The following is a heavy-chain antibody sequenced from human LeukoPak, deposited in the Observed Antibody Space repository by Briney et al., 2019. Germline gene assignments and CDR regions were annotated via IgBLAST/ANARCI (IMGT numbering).Heavy chain of an antibody. D-gene: IGHD6-19*01. CDR1: GGSINSHY. CDR2: IYYTGKI. Sequence: SETLSLTCAVSGGSINSHYWGWIRQPPGKGLQWIGDIYYTGKINYNPSLKSRVTITLDTSKDHLSLNLTSVLAADPAIYYCVRRDTGWNYFDYWGQGILVNVPS. V-gene: IGHV4-59*08. J-gene: IGHJ4*02. CDR3: VRRDTGWNYFDY.